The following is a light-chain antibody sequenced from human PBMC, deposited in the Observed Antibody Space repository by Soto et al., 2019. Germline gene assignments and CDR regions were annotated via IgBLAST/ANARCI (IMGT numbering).Light chain of an antibody. Sequence: EIVMTQSPATLSVSPGERATLSCSASQSVSSNSAWYQQKPGQAPRLLIYGASTRATGIPARFSGSGSGTEFTLTISSLQSEDFAVYYCQQYNNWPPSWTFGQGTKVDIK. CDR1: QSVSSN. CDR2: GAS. J-gene: IGKJ1*01. V-gene: IGKV3-15*01. CDR3: QQYNNWPPSWT.